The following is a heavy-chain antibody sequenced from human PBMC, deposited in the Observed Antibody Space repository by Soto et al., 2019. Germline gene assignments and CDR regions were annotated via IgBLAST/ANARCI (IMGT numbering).Heavy chain of an antibody. V-gene: IGHV1-69*02. D-gene: IGHD3-10*01. CDR3: ATSYGSGSQAFDY. CDR1: GDTFNFYT. Sequence: QVHLVQSGAELKKPVSSVRVSCKASGDTFNFYTINWVRQAPGLGLEWMGRTNPILSMSNSALKFQGRLSISADKSPSTAYMALRSLRSDDTAVYYCATSYGSGSQAFDYWGQGALVTVSS. J-gene: IGHJ4*02. CDR2: TNPILSMS.